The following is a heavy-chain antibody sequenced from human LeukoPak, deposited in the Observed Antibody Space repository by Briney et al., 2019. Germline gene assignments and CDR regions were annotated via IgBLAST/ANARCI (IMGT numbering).Heavy chain of an antibody. Sequence: GATVKISCKVSGYTFTSYDINWVRQATGQGLEWMGWMNPNSGNTGYAQKFQGRVTITRNTSISTAYMELSSLRSEDTAVYYCARIVVRYGGAFDIWGQGTMVTVSS. V-gene: IGHV1-8*03. J-gene: IGHJ3*02. CDR1: GYTFTSYD. CDR3: ARIVVRYGGAFDI. CDR2: MNPNSGNT. D-gene: IGHD2-2*01.